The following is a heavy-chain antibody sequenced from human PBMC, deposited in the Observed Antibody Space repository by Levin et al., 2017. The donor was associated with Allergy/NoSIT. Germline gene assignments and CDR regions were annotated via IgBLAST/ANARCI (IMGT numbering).Heavy chain of an antibody. Sequence: PGGSLRLSCAASGFTFDDYAMHWVRQAPGKGLEWVSGISWNSGSIGYADSVKGRFTISRDNAKNSLYLQMNSLRAEDTALYYCAKDRVSSGYCSGGSCYSPFDYWGQGTLVTVSS. CDR3: AKDRVSSGYCSGGSCYSPFDY. D-gene: IGHD2-15*01. J-gene: IGHJ4*02. CDR1: GFTFDDYA. V-gene: IGHV3-9*01. CDR2: ISWNSGSI.